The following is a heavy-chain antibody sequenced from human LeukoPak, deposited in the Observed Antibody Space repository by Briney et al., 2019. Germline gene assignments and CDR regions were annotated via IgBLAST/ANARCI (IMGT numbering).Heavy chain of an antibody. CDR1: GYTLTGYY. V-gene: IGHV1-18*04. CDR2: INAYNGNT. CDR3: AGREQWLVGDDY. Sequence: ASVKVSCKASGYTLTGYYMHWVRQAPGQGLEWMGWINAYNGNTNYAQKLHGRVPMTTDTATSTAYMELRSWGSDGEAVYYCAGREQWLVGDDYWGEGTVVTVSS. J-gene: IGHJ4*02. D-gene: IGHD6-19*01.